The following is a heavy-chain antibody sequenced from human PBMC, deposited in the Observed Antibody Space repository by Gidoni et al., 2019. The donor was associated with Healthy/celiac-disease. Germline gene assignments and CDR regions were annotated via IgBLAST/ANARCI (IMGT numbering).Heavy chain of an antibody. Sequence: EVQLVESGGGLVQPGGSLRLCCSPSAFTFSSYGMHWVRQAPGKGLEYVSAISSNGGSTYYADSVKGRFTISRDNSKNTLYLQMSSLRAEDTAVYYCVKDLATGVFDYWGQGTLVTVSS. CDR2: ISSNGGST. J-gene: IGHJ4*02. CDR3: VKDLATGVFDY. CDR1: AFTFSSYG. V-gene: IGHV3-64D*06. D-gene: IGHD1-26*01.